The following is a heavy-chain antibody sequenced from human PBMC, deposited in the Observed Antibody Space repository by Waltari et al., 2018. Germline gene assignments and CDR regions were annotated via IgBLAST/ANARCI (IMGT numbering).Heavy chain of an antibody. CDR1: GYTFTGYH. V-gene: IGHV1-2*02. Sequence: QVQLVQSGAEVKKPGASVKVSCKASGYTFTGYHLHWVRQAPGQGLEWMGWINPSLGNTKYAEKFQGRVTMTRDTSINTAYMELTRLRSDDTAVYYCATYQLLHNYNSYYMDVWGNGTTVTVSS. CDR2: INPSLGNT. CDR3: ATYQLLHNYNSYYMDV. J-gene: IGHJ6*03. D-gene: IGHD2-2*01.